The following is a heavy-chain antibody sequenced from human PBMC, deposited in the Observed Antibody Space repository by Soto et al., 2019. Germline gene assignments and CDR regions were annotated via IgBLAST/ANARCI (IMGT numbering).Heavy chain of an antibody. V-gene: IGHV1-3*01. D-gene: IGHD3-3*01. CDR3: ARDNQFLEGLLTSYFDF. Sequence: ASVKVSCKASGYSFTGYAMQWVRQAPGQGLEWMGWINGNNGNTKYSQQFQGRVTITRDTSASTAYMELRSLRSEDTAAYYCARDNQFLEGLLTSYFDFWGQGTLVTVSS. CDR1: GYSFTGYA. CDR2: INGNNGNT. J-gene: IGHJ4*02.